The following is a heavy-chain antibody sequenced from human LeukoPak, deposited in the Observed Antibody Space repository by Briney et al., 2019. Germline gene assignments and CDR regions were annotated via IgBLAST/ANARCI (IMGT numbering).Heavy chain of an antibody. CDR2: ISSSSYI. J-gene: IGHJ4*02. CDR3: ARDPTWQQLVPDY. CDR1: GFTFSSYS. Sequence: GGSLRLSCAASGFTFSSYSMNWVRQAPGKGLEWVSSISSSSYIYYADLVKGRFTISRDNAKNSLYLQMNSLRAEDTAVYYCARDPTWQQLVPDYWGQGTLVTVSS. V-gene: IGHV3-21*01. D-gene: IGHD6-13*01.